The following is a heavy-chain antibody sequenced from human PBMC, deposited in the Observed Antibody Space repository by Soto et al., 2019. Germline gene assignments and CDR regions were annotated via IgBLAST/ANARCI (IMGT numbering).Heavy chain of an antibody. D-gene: IGHD5-12*01. Sequence: DVQLVESGGGLVQPGGSLRLSCAVSEVTSSTYWINWVRQAPGKGLEWVAIIKEDGSEKFYVDSVKGRFTISRDNAKSSLYLQMNSLRVEDTAVYYCVLGAGWLPDYWGQGTLVTVSS. J-gene: IGHJ4*02. CDR1: EVTSSTYW. V-gene: IGHV3-7*01. CDR2: IKEDGSEK. CDR3: VLGAGWLPDY.